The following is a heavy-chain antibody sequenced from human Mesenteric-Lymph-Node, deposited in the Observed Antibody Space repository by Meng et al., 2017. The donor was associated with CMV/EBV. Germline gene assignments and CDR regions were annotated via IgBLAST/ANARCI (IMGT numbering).Heavy chain of an antibody. D-gene: IGHD4-11*01. V-gene: IGHV3-21*01. CDR2: ISGSSSYI. J-gene: IGHJ5*01. CDR1: GFTFSSYS. Sequence: GESLKISCAASGFTFSSYSMDWVRQAPGKGLEWVSSISGSSSYIYYADSVKGRFTISRDSAKNSLYLQMNSLRAEDTAVYYCARDAGYGNYGWFDSWGQGALVTVSS. CDR3: ARDAGYGNYGWFDS.